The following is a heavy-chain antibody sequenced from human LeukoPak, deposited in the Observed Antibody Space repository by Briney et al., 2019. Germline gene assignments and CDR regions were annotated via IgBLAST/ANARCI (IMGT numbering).Heavy chain of an antibody. V-gene: IGHV3-23*01. Sequence: GGSLRLSCAASGFTFSSYAMSWVRQAPGKGLEWDSGISGSGDRTYYADSVKGRFTISRDNSKNTLYLQMNSLRAEDTAVYYCARDMYGNPLDYWGQGTLVTVSS. CDR2: ISGSGDRT. CDR1: GFTFSSYA. CDR3: ARDMYGNPLDY. D-gene: IGHD2-8*01. J-gene: IGHJ4*02.